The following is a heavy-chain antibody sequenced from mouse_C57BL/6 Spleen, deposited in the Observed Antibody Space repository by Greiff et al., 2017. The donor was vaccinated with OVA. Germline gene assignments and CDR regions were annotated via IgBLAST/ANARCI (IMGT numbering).Heavy chain of an antibody. D-gene: IGHD2-1*01. J-gene: IGHJ4*01. Sequence: EVQLVESGPGLVKPSQSLSLTCSVTGYSITSGYYWNWIRQFPGNKLEWMGYISYDGSNNYNPSLKNRISITRDTSKNQFFLKLNSVTTEDTATYYCARGIYYGNYVNYYAMDYWGQGTSVTVSS. CDR1: GYSITSGYY. CDR2: ISYDGSN. CDR3: ARGIYYGNYVNYYAMDY. V-gene: IGHV3-6*01.